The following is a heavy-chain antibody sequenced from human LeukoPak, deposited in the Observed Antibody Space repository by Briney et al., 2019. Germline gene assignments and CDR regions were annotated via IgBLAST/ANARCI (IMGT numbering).Heavy chain of an antibody. J-gene: IGHJ4*02. Sequence: GGSLRLSCVASGFTFSTYWMNWVRQALGKGLEWMATIKEDGSGKFYVDSVKGRFTISRDNAKNSLYLQMNSLRAEDTAVYYCARDLSMGNTVLDYWGQGILVTVSS. V-gene: IGHV3-7*01. CDR3: ARDLSMGNTVLDY. CDR2: IKEDGSGK. CDR1: GFTFSTYW. D-gene: IGHD4/OR15-4a*01.